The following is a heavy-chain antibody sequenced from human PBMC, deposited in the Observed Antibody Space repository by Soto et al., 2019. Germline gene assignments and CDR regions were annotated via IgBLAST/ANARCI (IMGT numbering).Heavy chain of an antibody. CDR1: GYSFTDHY. J-gene: IGHJ4*02. CDR3: ARAPLIIGQITILGEASPGVLEY. CDR2: INPHNGAT. V-gene: IGHV1-2*02. Sequence: GASVKVSCKASGYSFTDHYIHWVRQAPGQGLEWMGWINPHNGATSLAQKFKYRVIMTSDTSISTVYMELSSLRSDETALYYCARAPLIIGQITILGEASPGVLEYWGQGTPVTVSS. D-gene: IGHD3-3*01.